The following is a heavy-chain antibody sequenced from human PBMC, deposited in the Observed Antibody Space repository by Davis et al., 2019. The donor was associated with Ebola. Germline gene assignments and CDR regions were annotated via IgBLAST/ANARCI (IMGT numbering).Heavy chain of an antibody. D-gene: IGHD3-9*01. CDR3: ARGGYDILTAYYYYYYGMDV. CDR2: IKQDGSEK. V-gene: IGHV3-7*03. J-gene: IGHJ6*02. CDR1: GFTFSSYW. Sequence: GESLKISCAASGFTFSSYWMSWVRQAPGKGLEWVANIKQDGSEKYYVDSVKGRFTISRDNAKNSLYLQMNSLRAEDTAVYYCARGGYDILTAYYYYYYGMDVWGQGTTVTVSS.